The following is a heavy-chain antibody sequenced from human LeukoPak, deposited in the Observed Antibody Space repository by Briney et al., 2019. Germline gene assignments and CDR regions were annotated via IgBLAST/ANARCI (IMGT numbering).Heavy chain of an antibody. Sequence: ASVKVSCKASGYTFTRYDINWVRQATGQGLEWMGWMNPNSGNTGYAQKFQGRVTMTRNTSISTAYMELSSLRSENTAVYYCARGESSYDFWSGYSTYWGQGTLVTVSS. V-gene: IGHV1-8*01. J-gene: IGHJ4*02. CDR3: ARGESSYDFWSGYSTY. D-gene: IGHD3-3*01. CDR1: GYTFTRYD. CDR2: MNPNSGNT.